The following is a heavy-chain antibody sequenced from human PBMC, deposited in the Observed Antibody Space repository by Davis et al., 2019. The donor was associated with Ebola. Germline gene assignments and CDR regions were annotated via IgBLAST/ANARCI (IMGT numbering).Heavy chain of an antibody. V-gene: IGHV3-30*04. D-gene: IGHD5-24*01. Sequence: PGGSLRLSCAASGFSFADEAMHWVRQAPGRGLEWVASISRDGSNKFYIESVKGRFTISKDNSKNSLYLHMNSLTSDDTAMYYCAIDQRWLPGGYWGQGTLITVSS. CDR3: AIDQRWLPGGY. J-gene: IGHJ4*02. CDR1: GFSFADEA. CDR2: ISRDGSNK.